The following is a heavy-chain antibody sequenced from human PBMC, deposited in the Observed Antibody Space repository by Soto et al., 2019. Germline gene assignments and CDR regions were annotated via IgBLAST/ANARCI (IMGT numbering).Heavy chain of an antibody. CDR2: IIPIFGTA. Sequence: SVKVSCKASGGTFSSYAISWVRQAPGQGLEWMGGIIPIFGTANYAQKFQGRVTITTDTSTSTAYMELSSLRSDDTAVYYCARDLDCTNGVCYRRNWFDPWGQGTLVTVSS. V-gene: IGHV1-69*05. J-gene: IGHJ5*02. D-gene: IGHD2-8*01. CDR1: GGTFSSYA. CDR3: ARDLDCTNGVCYRRNWFDP.